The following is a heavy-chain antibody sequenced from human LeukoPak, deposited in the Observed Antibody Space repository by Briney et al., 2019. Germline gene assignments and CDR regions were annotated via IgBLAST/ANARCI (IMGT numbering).Heavy chain of an antibody. D-gene: IGHD2-15*01. V-gene: IGHV3-53*04. J-gene: IGHJ3*02. Sequence: GGSLRLSCAVSGFSVDYSYMTWVRQAPGKGLEWVSIIYSGDSTYYADSVTGRFTISRHNSKNTLYLQINSLRVDDTAVYYCAREGVVGAFDIWGQGTMVTVSS. CDR3: AREGVVGAFDI. CDR1: GFSVDYSY. CDR2: IYSGDST.